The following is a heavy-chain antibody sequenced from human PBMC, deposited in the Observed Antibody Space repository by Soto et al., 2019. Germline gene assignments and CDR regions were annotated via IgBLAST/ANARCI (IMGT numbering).Heavy chain of an antibody. V-gene: IGHV1-8*01. CDR2: MNPNSGNT. J-gene: IGHJ4*02. D-gene: IGHD5-18*01. CDR3: AAAGVDTAMDYYFDY. CDR1: GYTFTSYD. Sequence: ASVKVSCKASGYTFTSYDINWVRQATGQGLEWMGWMNPNSGNTGYAQKFQGRVTMTRNTSISTAYMELSSLRSEDTAVYYCAAAGVDTAMDYYFDYWGQGTLVTVSS.